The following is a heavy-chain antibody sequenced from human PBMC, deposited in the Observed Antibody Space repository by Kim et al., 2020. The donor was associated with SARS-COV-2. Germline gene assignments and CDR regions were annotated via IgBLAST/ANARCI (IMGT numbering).Heavy chain of an antibody. CDR3: ARDGRGSTAHSYDF. V-gene: IGHV3-48*03. CDR1: GFTFSIYG. D-gene: IGHD2-8*02. J-gene: IGHJ4*02. CDR2: INSSGSSI. Sequence: GGSLRLSCAASGFTFSIYGMNWVRQAPGKGLEWVSYINSSGSSIYYVDSVKGRFTISRDDAKNSMYLQMNSLRAEDTAVYHCARDGRGSTAHSYDFWGQRTQVTVST.